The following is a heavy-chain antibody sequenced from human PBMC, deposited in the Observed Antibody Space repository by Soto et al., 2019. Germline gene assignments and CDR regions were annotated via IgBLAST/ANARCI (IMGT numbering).Heavy chain of an antibody. CDR3: ARDRVLLWFGELHYYYGMDV. V-gene: IGHV1-3*01. CDR2: INAGNGNT. Sequence: ASVKVSCKASGSTFTSYVMHWVRQAPGQRLEWMGWINAGNGNTKYSQKFQGRVTITRDTSASTAYMELSSLRSEDTAVYYCARDRVLLWFGELHYYYGMDVWGQGTTVTVSS. J-gene: IGHJ6*02. D-gene: IGHD3-10*01. CDR1: GSTFTSYV.